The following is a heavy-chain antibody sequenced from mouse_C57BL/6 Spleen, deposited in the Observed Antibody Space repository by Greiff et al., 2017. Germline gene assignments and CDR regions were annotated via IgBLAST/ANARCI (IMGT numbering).Heavy chain of an antibody. J-gene: IGHJ3*01. CDR2: IWGVGST. CDR3: ASGRFPFAY. Sequence: VQGVESGPGLVAPSQSLSITCTVSGFSLTSYGVDWVRQSPGKGLEWLGVIWGVGSTNYNSALKSRLSISKDNSKSQVFLKMNSLQTDDTAMYYCASGRFPFAYWGQGTLVTVSA. CDR1: GFSLTSYG. V-gene: IGHV2-6*01.